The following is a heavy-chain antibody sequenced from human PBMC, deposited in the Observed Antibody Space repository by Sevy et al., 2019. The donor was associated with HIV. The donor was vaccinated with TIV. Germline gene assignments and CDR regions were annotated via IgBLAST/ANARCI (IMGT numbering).Heavy chain of an antibody. CDR3: AARKDDFDC. CDR2: ISGSGTKT. CDR1: GFTFSDFA. J-gene: IGHJ4*02. D-gene: IGHD2-15*01. V-gene: IGHV3-23*01. Sequence: GGSLRLSCAASGFTFSDFAMSWVRQAPGKGLEWVSAISGSGTKTYCSDSVRGRFTISRDNSKNTQYLQMNSLRTEDTAVYYCAARKDDFDCWGQGTLVTVSS.